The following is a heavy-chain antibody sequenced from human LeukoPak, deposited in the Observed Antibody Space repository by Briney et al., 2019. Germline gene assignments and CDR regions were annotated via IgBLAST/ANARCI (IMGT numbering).Heavy chain of an antibody. J-gene: IGHJ4*02. CDR1: GFTFSNAS. CDR2: IKSNAEGGTT. V-gene: IGHV3-15*01. CDR3: TTANGIAAAFYFDY. D-gene: IGHD6-13*01. Sequence: TGGSLRLSCATSGFTFSNASMSWVRQAPGKGLEWVGRIKSNAEGGTTDYAAPVKGRFTISRDDSKTTLYLQMNTLKSEDAALYYCTTANGIAAAFYFDYWGQGTLVTVSS.